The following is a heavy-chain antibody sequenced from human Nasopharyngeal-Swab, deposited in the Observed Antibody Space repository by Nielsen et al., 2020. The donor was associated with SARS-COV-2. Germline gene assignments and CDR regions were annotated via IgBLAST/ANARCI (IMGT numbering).Heavy chain of an antibody. CDR3: ARGYCSGGSCPLDH. D-gene: IGHD2-15*01. J-gene: IGHJ4*02. Sequence: VRQAPGQGLELVSSISSSSSYIYYADSVKGRLTISRDNAKNSLYLQMNSLRVEDTAIYYCARGYCSGGSCPLDHWGQGTLVTVSS. CDR2: ISSSSSYI. V-gene: IGHV3-21*01.